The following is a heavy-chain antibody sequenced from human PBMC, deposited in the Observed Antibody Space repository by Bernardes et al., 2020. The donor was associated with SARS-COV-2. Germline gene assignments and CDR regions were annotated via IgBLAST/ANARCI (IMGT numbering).Heavy chain of an antibody. CDR3: AKGGPGSGWLYDAFDI. J-gene: IGHJ3*02. V-gene: IGHV3-23*01. D-gene: IGHD6-19*01. Sequence: AGSLRLSCAASGFTFSSYAMSWVRQAPGKGLEWVSGISCSGASTYYADSVKGRFTISRDNSKNTLYLQMNSRRAEDTAVYYCAKGGPGSGWLYDAFDIWGQGTMVTVSS. CDR1: GFTFSSYA. CDR2: ISCSGAST.